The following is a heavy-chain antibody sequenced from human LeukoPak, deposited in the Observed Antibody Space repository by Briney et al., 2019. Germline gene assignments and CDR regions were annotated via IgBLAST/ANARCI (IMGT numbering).Heavy chain of an antibody. CDR2: IKQDGSEK. V-gene: IGHV3-7*01. J-gene: IGHJ4*02. D-gene: IGHD3-9*01. CDR1: GFTFSSYW. CDR3: ARGVLRYFDWATGGNDY. Sequence: PGGSLRLSCAASGFTFSSYWMSWVRQAPGKGLEWVANIKQDGSEKYHVDSVKGRFTISRDNAKNSLYLQMNSLRAEGTAVYYCARGVLRYFDWATGGNDYWGQGTLVTVSS.